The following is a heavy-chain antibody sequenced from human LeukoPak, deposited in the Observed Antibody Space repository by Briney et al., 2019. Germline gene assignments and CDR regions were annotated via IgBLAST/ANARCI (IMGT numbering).Heavy chain of an antibody. Sequence: GSLRLSCSASGTAFRTYAMHWVRQPPGKGLYYVSAISINGGSTYYADSVRGRFTISRDNSKNTLYLQMSSLRPDDTAVYYCVRTYDENPLGWFDPWGQGTLVTVSS. CDR1: GTAFRTYA. V-gene: IGHV3-64D*06. CDR3: VRTYDENPLGWFDP. CDR2: ISINGGST. J-gene: IGHJ5*02. D-gene: IGHD5-12*01.